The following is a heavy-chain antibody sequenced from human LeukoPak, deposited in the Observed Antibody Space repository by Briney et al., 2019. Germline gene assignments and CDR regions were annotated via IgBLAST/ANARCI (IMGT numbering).Heavy chain of an antibody. D-gene: IGHD1-14*01. CDR3: SRAGTGFNIPGAY. Sequence: GGSLRLSCAASGFTFSSYSMNWVRQAPGKGLEWVSSISSSSSYIFYADSVKGRFTISRDDAKNSLYLQMNNLRAEDTAVYYCSRAGTGFNIPGAYWGQGTLVTVSS. CDR2: ISSSSSYI. J-gene: IGHJ4*02. V-gene: IGHV3-21*04. CDR1: GFTFSSYS.